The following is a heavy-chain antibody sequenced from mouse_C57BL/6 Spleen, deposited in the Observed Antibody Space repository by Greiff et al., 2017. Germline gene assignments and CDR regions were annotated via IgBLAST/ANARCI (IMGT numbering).Heavy chain of an antibody. V-gene: IGHV6-3*01. CDR3: PLITTVPFDY. D-gene: IGHD1-1*01. CDR2: IRLKSDNYAT. J-gene: IGHJ2*01. CDR1: GFTFSNYW. Sequence: EVMLVESGGGLVQPGGSMKLSCVASGFTFSNYWMNWVRQSPEKGLEWVAQIRLKSDNYATHYAESVKWRFTISRDDSKSSVYLQMNNLRAEDTGIYYCPLITTVPFDYWGQGTTLTVSS.